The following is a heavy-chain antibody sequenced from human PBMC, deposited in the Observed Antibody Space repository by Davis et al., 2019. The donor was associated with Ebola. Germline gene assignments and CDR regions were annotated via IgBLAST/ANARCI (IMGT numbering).Heavy chain of an antibody. CDR2: ISGSGGST. CDR1: GFTFSSYA. V-gene: IGHV3-23*01. Sequence: GESLKISCAASGFTFSSYAMSWVRQAPGKGLEWVSAISGSGGSTYYADSVKGRFTISRDNSKNTLYLQMNSLRAEDTAVYYCAKGFKWELPYWGQGTLVTVSS. J-gene: IGHJ4*02. CDR3: AKGFKWELPY. D-gene: IGHD1-26*01.